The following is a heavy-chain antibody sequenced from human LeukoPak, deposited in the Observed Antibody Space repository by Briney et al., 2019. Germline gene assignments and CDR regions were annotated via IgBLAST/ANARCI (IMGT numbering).Heavy chain of an antibody. Sequence: PGGSLRLSCAASGFTFSSYSINWVRQAPGKGLEWVSSISTGSSYIYYADSVKGRFTISRDNAKNTLYLQMNSLRAEDTAVFYCARDRSPIAADGRDVWGRGTTVTVSS. D-gene: IGHD6-25*01. CDR1: GFTFSSYS. CDR2: ISTGSSYI. J-gene: IGHJ6*02. V-gene: IGHV3-21*01. CDR3: ARDRSPIAADGRDV.